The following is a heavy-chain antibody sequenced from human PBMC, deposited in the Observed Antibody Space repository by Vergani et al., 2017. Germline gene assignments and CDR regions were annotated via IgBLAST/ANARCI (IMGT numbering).Heavy chain of an antibody. CDR3: ARGTSMTTVTNDAFDI. J-gene: IGHJ3*02. V-gene: IGHV1-69*01. D-gene: IGHD4-17*01. CDR1: GYTFTGYY. CDR2: IIPIFGTA. Sequence: QVQLVQSGAEVKKPGASVKVSCKASGYTFTGYYMHWVRQAPGQGLEWMGGIIPIFGTANYAQKFQGRVTITADESTSTAYMELSSLRSEDTAVYYCARGTSMTTVTNDAFDIWGQGTMVTVSS.